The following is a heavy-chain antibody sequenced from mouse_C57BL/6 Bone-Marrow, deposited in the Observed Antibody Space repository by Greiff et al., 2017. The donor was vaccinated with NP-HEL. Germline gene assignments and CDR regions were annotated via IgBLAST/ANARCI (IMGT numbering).Heavy chain of an antibody. CDR1: GYSITSGYY. Sequence: EVQLVESGPGLVKPSQSLSLTCSVTGYSITSGYYWNWIRQFPGNKLEWMGYISYDGSNNYNPSLKNRISITRDTSKNQFFLKLNSVTTEDTATYYCAIEAMVIPFAYWGQGTLVTVSA. J-gene: IGHJ3*01. CDR2: ISYDGSN. D-gene: IGHD2-2*01. CDR3: AIEAMVIPFAY. V-gene: IGHV3-6*01.